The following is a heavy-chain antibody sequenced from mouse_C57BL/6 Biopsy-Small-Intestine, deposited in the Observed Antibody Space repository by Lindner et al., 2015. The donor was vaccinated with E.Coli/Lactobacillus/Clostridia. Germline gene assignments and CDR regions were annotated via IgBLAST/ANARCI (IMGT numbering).Heavy chain of an antibody. J-gene: IGHJ3*01. D-gene: IGHD6-5*01. CDR2: IDPKTGGT. CDR3: ARAYVFRGRITDSFDL. CDR1: GFTFTGHY. Sequence: SVKVSCKASGFTFTGHYIHWVRQAPGQGLEWMGRIDPKTGGTNFAQKFKDRVTVTRDTSITTLSMEMTRLTSDDTAVYFCARAYVFRGRITDSFDLWGQGTLVTVSS. V-gene: IGHV1-85*01.